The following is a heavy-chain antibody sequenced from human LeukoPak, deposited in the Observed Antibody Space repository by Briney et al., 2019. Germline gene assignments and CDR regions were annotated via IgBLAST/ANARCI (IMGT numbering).Heavy chain of an antibody. V-gene: IGHV4-59*01. CDR2: IYYSGST. J-gene: IGHJ4*02. CDR1: DGSISSYY. D-gene: IGHD5-12*01. Sequence: SETLSLTCTVSDGSISSYYWSWIRQPPGKGLEWIGYIYYSGSTYYNPSLKSRVTISVDTSKNQFSLKLSSVTAADTAVYYCARGGYSGLNPFDYWGQGTLVTVSS. CDR3: ARGGYSGLNPFDY.